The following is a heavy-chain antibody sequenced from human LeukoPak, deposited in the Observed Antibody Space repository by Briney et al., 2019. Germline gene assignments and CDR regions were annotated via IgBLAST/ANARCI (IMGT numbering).Heavy chain of an antibody. CDR1: GFTFSSYS. J-gene: IGHJ4*02. V-gene: IGHV3-21*01. CDR2: ISSSSSYI. D-gene: IGHD2-15*01. Sequence: GGSPRLSCAASGFTFSSYSMNWVRQAPGKGLEWVSSISSSSSYIYYADSVKGRFTIPRDNAKNSLYLQMNSLRAEDTAVYYCARVGPVVAATPLLGPSDYWGQGTLVTVSS. CDR3: ARVGPVVAATPLLGPSDY.